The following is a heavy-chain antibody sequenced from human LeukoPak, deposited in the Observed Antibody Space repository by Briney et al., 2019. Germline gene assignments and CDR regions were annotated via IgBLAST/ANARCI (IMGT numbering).Heavy chain of an antibody. CDR2: INPNSGGT. J-gene: IGHJ4*02. CDR1: GYTFTGYY. V-gene: IGHV1-2*02. CDR3: ARALITIFGVVYPMDY. Sequence: ASVKVSCKASGYTFTGYYMHWVRQAPGQGLEWMGWINPNSGGTNYAQKFQGRVTMTRDTSISTAYMELSRLRSDDTAVYCCARALITIFGVVYPMDYWGQGTLVTVSS. D-gene: IGHD3-3*01.